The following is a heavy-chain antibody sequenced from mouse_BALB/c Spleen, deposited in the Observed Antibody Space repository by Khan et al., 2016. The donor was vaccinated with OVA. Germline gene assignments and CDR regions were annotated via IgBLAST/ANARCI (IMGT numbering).Heavy chain of an antibody. CDR3: AKWGTGYYAMDY. J-gene: IGHJ4*01. V-gene: IGHV2-3*01. CDR1: GFSLASYG. CDR2: IWGDGST. D-gene: IGHD4-1*01. Sequence: QVQLKESGPGLVAPSQSLSITCTVSGFSLASYGVNWVRQPPGKGLEWLGVIWGDGSTNYHSALRSRLSINKENSKSPVFLKLNSLQTDDTATYDCAKWGTGYYAMDYWGQGTSVTVSS.